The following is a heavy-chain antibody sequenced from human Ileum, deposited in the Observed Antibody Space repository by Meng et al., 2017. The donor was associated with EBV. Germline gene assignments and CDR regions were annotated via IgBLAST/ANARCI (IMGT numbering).Heavy chain of an antibody. J-gene: IGHJ4*02. V-gene: IGHV3-33*01. CDR2: IWYDGSNK. CDR1: GFTFSNYG. D-gene: IGHD6-19*01. Sequence: VQVVERGGGVVQPGTSLRLSCGASGFTFSNYGMYWVRQAPGKGLEWVSVIWYDGSNKYYGDSVKGRFTVSRDNSKNTMSLQMNSLRVEDTAVYYCARLGSGWAADYWGQGTLVTVSS. CDR3: ARLGSGWAADY.